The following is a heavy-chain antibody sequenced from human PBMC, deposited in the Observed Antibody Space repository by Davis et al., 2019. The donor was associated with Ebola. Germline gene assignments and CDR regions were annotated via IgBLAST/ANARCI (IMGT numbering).Heavy chain of an antibody. CDR1: GFTFNKVW. CDR3: TSRTVTTNDY. Sequence: GESLKISCAASGFTFNKVWINWVRQVPGKGLQWVGRIQTKPEGETTGYGAPVRGRFIISRDDSKNTLYLQMNNLKTEDTGVYYCTSRTVTTNDYWGQGTRVTVSS. J-gene: IGHJ4*02. V-gene: IGHV3-15*01. CDR2: IQTKPEGETT. D-gene: IGHD4-17*01.